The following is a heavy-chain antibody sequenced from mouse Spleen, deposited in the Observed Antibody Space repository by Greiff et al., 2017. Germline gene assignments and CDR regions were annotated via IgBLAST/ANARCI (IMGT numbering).Heavy chain of an antibody. CDR1: GYSITSDYA. CDR2: ISYSGST. J-gene: IGHJ2*01. CDR3: ARALYFDY. Sequence: DVQLQESGPGLVKPSQSLSLTCTVTGYSITSDYAWNWIRQFPGNKLEWMGYISYSGSTSYNPSLKSRISITRDTSKNQFFLQLNSVTTEDTATYYCARALYFDYWGQGTTLTVSS. V-gene: IGHV3-2*02.